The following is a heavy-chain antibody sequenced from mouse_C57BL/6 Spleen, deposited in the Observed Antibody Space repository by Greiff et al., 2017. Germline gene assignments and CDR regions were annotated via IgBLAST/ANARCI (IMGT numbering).Heavy chain of an antibody. CDR2: IYPGDGDT. V-gene: IGHV1-80*01. CDR3: ARLSPFITTVVAGDAMDY. Sequence: VQLQQSGAELVKPGASAKISCKASGYAFSSYWMNWVKQRPGKGLEWIGQIYPGDGDTNYNGKFKGKATLTADKSSSTAYMQLSSLTSEDSAVYFCARLSPFITTVVAGDAMDYWGQGTSVTVSS. J-gene: IGHJ4*01. D-gene: IGHD1-1*01. CDR1: GYAFSSYW.